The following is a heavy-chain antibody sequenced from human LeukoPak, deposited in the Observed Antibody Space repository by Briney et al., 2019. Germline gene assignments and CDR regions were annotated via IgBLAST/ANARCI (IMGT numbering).Heavy chain of an antibody. Sequence: GESLKISCKGSGYSFTSNWIGWVRQMPGKGLGWMGLIYPDDFDTTYSPSFQGQVSISADKSISTAYLQWSSLKTSDTAMYYCVRRGHHSSGSTKSDAFDIWGQGTMVTVSS. V-gene: IGHV5-51*01. J-gene: IGHJ3*02. CDR2: IYPDDFDT. D-gene: IGHD6-19*01. CDR3: VRRGHHSSGSTKSDAFDI. CDR1: GYSFTSNW.